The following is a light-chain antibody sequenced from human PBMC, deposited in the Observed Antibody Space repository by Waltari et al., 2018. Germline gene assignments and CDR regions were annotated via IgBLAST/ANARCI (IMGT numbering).Light chain of an antibody. J-gene: IGLJ3*02. CDR3: CSSPESSTSWV. Sequence: QSALTQPASVSGSPGQSITISCPGLRSDLGSYHLVSWFQQHPDKAPTLLIYEVSKRPSEVSNRFSGSASGNTAYLTISGLQAEDEADYYCCSSPESSTSWVFGGGTKLTVL. CDR2: EVS. V-gene: IGLV2-23*02. CDR1: RSDLGSYHL.